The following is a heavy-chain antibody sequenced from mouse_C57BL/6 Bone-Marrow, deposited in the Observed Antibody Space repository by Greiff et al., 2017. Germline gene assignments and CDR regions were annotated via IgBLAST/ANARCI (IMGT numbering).Heavy chain of an antibody. D-gene: IGHD1-1*01. CDR3: TRSCWFAY. J-gene: IGHJ3*01. Sequence: VQLQQSGAELVRPGASVKLSCTASGFNIKDDYMHWVKQRPEQGLEWIGWIDPENGDTEYASKFQGKATITADTSSNTAYLQLSSLTSEVTAVYYCTRSCWFAYWGQGTLVTVSA. CDR1: GFNIKDDY. CDR2: IDPENGDT. V-gene: IGHV14-4*01.